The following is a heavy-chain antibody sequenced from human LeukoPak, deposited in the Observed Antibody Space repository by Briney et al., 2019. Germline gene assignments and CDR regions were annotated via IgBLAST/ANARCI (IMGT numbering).Heavy chain of an antibody. V-gene: IGHV3-74*01. J-gene: IGHJ4*02. D-gene: IGHD3-22*01. Sequence: GGSLRLSCAASGFTFSSYWMHSVRQAPGKGLVWVSRINRDGRSTSYADSVRGRFTISRDNAKNTLHLQMNSLRAEDTAVYYCARESVNWYYYDSSGYYHFDYWGQGTLVTVSS. CDR2: INRDGRST. CDR3: ARESVNWYYYDSSGYYHFDY. CDR1: GFTFSSYW.